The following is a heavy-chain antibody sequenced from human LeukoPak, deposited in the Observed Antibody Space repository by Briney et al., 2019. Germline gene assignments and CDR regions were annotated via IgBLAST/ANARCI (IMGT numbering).Heavy chain of an antibody. Sequence: GGSLRLSCAASGFTFSSYAMHWVRQAPGKGLEWVAVIWYDGSNKYYADSVKGRFTISRDNSKNTLYLQMNSLRADDTALYYCAKDRSSSWSFDGWGQGTLVAVSS. CDR3: AKDRSSSWSFDG. CDR1: GFTFSSYA. CDR2: IWYDGSNK. D-gene: IGHD6-13*01. V-gene: IGHV3-30*02. J-gene: IGHJ4*02.